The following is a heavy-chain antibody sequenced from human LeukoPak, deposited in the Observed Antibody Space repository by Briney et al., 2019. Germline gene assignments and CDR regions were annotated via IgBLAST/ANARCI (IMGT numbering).Heavy chain of an antibody. CDR3: ARGEMRWYSSSWYYFDY. CDR1: GDSFSGNSAA. Sequence: SQTLSLTCAISGDSFSGNSAAWNWVRQSPWRGLEWLGRTYYRSKLYNDYAVSVKSLITINPDTSKNQFSLQLNSVTPEDTAVYYCARGEMRWYSSSWYYFDYWGQGTLVTVSS. V-gene: IGHV6-1*01. J-gene: IGHJ4*02. D-gene: IGHD6-13*01. CDR2: TYYRSKLYN.